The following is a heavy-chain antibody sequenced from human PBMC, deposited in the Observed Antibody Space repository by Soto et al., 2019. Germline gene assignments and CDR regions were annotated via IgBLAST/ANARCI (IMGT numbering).Heavy chain of an antibody. CDR3: ARDGHDILTGYYKPDWYFDL. V-gene: IGHV4-31*03. D-gene: IGHD3-9*01. CDR2: IYYSGST. Sequence: QVQLQESGPGLVKPSQTLSLTCTVSGGSISSGGYYWSWIRQHPGKGLEWIGYIYYSGSTYYNPSLKSRVNISVDTSKNQFSLKLSSVTAADTAVYYCARDGHDILTGYYKPDWYFDLWGRGTLVTVSS. J-gene: IGHJ2*01. CDR1: GGSISSGGYY.